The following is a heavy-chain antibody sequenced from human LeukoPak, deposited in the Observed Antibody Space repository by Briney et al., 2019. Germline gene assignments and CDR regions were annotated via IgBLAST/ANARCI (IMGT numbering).Heavy chain of an antibody. Sequence: GGSLRLSCAASGFTVSSNYMSWVRQAPGKGLEWVSVIYSGGSTYYADSVQGRFTISRDNSKNTLYLQMNSLRAEDTAVYYCERESRRDGYIFDWGQGTLVTVSS. J-gene: IGHJ4*02. CDR2: IYSGGST. V-gene: IGHV3-66*02. CDR3: ERESRRDGYIFD. CDR1: GFTVSSNY. D-gene: IGHD5-24*01.